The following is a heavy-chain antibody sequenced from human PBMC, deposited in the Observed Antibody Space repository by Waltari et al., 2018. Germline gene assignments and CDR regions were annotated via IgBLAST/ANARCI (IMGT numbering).Heavy chain of an antibody. V-gene: IGHV1-69*04. J-gene: IGHJ6*03. D-gene: IGHD4-17*01. CDR3: ARTVTPGDYYYYYMDV. CDR1: GGTFRSYA. CDR2: IIPMLGIT. Sequence: QVQLVQSGAEVKKPGSSVKVSCKASGGTFRSYAISWVRQAPGQGLAWMGGIIPMLGITNYAHKFQGKVTITADESTSTAYMELRSLRSEDTAVYYCARTVTPGDYYYYYMDVWGKGTTVTVSS.